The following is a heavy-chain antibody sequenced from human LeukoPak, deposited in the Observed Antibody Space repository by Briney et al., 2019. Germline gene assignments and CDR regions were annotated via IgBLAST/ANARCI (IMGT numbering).Heavy chain of an antibody. V-gene: IGHV4-59*01. CDR2: IYYSGST. CDR1: GGSISDYY. CDR3: ARGDFCSKSNCYLRPMDV. Sequence: SETLSLTCSVSGGSISDYYWNWIRQPPGKGLEWIGYIYYSGSTTYNPSLKSRVTMSVDTAKNQFSLKVRSVTAADMAVYYCARGDFCSKSNCYLRPMDVWGKGTTVTVSS. D-gene: IGHD3-3*01. J-gene: IGHJ6*03.